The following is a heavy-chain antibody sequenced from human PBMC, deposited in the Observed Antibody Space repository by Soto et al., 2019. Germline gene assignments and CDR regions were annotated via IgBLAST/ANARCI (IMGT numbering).Heavy chain of an antibody. V-gene: IGHV4-39*01. CDR1: GGSISSSSYY. Sequence: SETLSLTCTVSGGSISSSSYYWGWIRQPPGKGLEWIGSIYYSGSTYYNPSLKSRVTISVDTSKNQFSLKLSSVTAADTAVYYCARHGQQQLSPHFDYWGQGTLVTVSS. CDR2: IYYSGST. CDR3: ARHGQQQLSPHFDY. D-gene: IGHD6-13*01. J-gene: IGHJ4*02.